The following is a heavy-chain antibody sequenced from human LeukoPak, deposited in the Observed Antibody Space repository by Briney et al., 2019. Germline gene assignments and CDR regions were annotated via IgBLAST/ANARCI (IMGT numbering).Heavy chain of an antibody. V-gene: IGHV4-59*06. CDR2: IYYSGST. CDR1: GGSISSYY. J-gene: IGHJ4*02. CDR3: ASVPTGGYAYFDY. D-gene: IGHD5-12*01. Sequence: PSETLSLTCTVSGGSISSYYWSWIRQHPGKGLEWIGYIYYSGSTYYNPSLKSRVTISVDTSKNQFSLKLSSVTAADTAVYYCASVPTGGYAYFDYWGQGTLVTVSS.